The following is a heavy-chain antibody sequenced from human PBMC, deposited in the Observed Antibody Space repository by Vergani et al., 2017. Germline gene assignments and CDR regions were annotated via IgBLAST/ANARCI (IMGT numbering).Heavy chain of an antibody. D-gene: IGHD6-19*01. J-gene: IGHJ3*02. CDR2: LSASDRRT. CDR1: GFTFIMHA. V-gene: IGHV3-23*01. CDR3: AKVGRSEVAGTFGAFDI. Sequence: EVQLLESGGDLVQPGGSLRLSCAASGFTFIMHAMSWVRQAPGKGLEWVSTLSASDRRTHYAESGKGRFTISRDISKNTLFLHMNSLRPEDTAVYYCAKVGRSEVAGTFGAFDIWGQGTMVTVSS.